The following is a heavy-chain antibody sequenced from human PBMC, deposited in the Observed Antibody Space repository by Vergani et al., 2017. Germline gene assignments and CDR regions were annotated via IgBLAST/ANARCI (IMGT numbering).Heavy chain of an antibody. CDR3: ASLKISTRYSSSWYY. V-gene: IGHV4-30-2*01. Sequence: QLQLQESGSGLVKPSQTLSLTCAVSGGSISSGGYSWSWIRQPPGKGLEWIGYIYHSGSTYYNPSLKSRVTISVDTSKNQFSLKLSSVTAADTAVYYCASLKISTRYSSSWYYWGQGTLVTVSS. CDR2: IYHSGST. J-gene: IGHJ4*02. D-gene: IGHD6-13*01. CDR1: GGSISSGGYS.